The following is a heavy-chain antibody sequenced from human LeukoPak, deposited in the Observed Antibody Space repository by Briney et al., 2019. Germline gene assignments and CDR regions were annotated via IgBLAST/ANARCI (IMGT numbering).Heavy chain of an antibody. J-gene: IGHJ4*02. CDR2: INPNSGGA. CDR1: GYTFTGYY. V-gene: IGHV1-2*06. D-gene: IGHD3-22*01. CDR3: ARVGYYDTSGLYYFDY. Sequence: ASVKVSCKASGYTFTGYYMHWVRQAPGQGLEWKGRINPNSGGANYAQKFQGRVTMTRDTSISTAYMELSRLRSDDTAVYYCARVGYYDTSGLYYFDYWGQGTLVTVSS.